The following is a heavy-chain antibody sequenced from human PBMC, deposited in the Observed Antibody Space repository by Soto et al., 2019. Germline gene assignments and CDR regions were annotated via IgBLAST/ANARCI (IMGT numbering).Heavy chain of an antibody. CDR2: ISSSSTI. Sequence: GGSLRLSCAASGFTFSSYSMNWVRQAPGKGLEWVSYISSSSTIYYADSVKGRFTISRDNAKNSLYLQMNSLRDEDTAVYYCASYYGAYCYYGMDVWGQGTTVTVSS. CDR1: GFTFSSYS. V-gene: IGHV3-48*02. D-gene: IGHD3-10*01. J-gene: IGHJ6*02. CDR3: ASYYGAYCYYGMDV.